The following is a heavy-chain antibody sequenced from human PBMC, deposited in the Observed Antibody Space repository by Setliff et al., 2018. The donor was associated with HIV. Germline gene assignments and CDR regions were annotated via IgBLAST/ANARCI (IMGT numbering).Heavy chain of an antibody. V-gene: IGHV1-69*13. J-gene: IGHJ5*02. CDR2: IIPMFSTA. Sequence: SVKVSCKASGGTFSSYAISWVRQAPGQGLEWMGGIIPMFSTANYAQKFQGRVTITADESTSTAYMELNSLRSEDTAVYYCAKYQLPYNWFAPWGQGTLVTVSS. CDR3: AKYQLPYNWFAP. CDR1: GGTFSSYA. D-gene: IGHD2-2*01.